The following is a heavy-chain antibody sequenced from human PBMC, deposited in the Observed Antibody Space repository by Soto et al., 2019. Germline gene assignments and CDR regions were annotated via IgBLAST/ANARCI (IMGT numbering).Heavy chain of an antibody. CDR1: GGPISSYY. CDR3: ASLPADVTEGEDY. Sequence: PSETLSLTCTFSGGPISSYYWSWIRPPPGKGLEWIGYIYYSGSTYYNPSLKSRVTISVDTSKNQFSLKLSSVTAADTAVYYCASLPADVTEGEDYWGQGTLVTVSS. D-gene: IGHD1-26*01. J-gene: IGHJ4*02. CDR2: IYYSGST. V-gene: IGHV4-59*04.